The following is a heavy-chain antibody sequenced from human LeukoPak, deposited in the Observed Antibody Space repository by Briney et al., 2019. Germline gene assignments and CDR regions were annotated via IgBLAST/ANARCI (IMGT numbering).Heavy chain of an antibody. CDR3: ARDPPSRGTRYFDY. J-gene: IGHJ4*02. CDR1: GFTFSSYA. V-gene: IGHV3-21*01. D-gene: IGHD3-16*01. CDR2: ISSSSSNK. Sequence: PGGSLRLSCAASGFTFSSYAMSWVRQAPGKGLEWVSSISSSSSNKDYVDSVKGRFTVSRDNAKNSLYLQMDSLRVEDTAVYYCARDPPSRGTRYFDYWGQGILVTVSS.